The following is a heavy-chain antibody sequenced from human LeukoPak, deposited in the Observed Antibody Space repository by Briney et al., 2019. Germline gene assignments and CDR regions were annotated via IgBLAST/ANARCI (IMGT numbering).Heavy chain of an antibody. CDR3: ARGVRGWYFFDY. Sequence: GASVKVSCKASGGTFSSYAISWVRQAPGQGLEWMGGIIPISGTANYAQKFQGRVTITTDESTSTAYMELSSLRSEDTAVYYCARGVRGWYFFDYWGQGTLVTVSS. CDR2: IIPISGTA. CDR1: GGTFSSYA. V-gene: IGHV1-69*05. J-gene: IGHJ4*02. D-gene: IGHD6-19*01.